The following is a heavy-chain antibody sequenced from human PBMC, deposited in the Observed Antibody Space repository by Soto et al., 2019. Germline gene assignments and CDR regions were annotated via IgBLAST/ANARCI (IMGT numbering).Heavy chain of an antibody. CDR1: GDSINNSHW. Sequence: QVQLQESGPGLVQPSGTLSLTCAVSGDSINNSHWWRWGRQTPGKGLEWIGETYHSGTTNYNQSLKTRVTISIDKSKNQFSLKMNSGTAADTAVYYCAREVKRSPARGQNWFDPWGQGNLVTVSS. CDR2: TYHSGTT. V-gene: IGHV4-4*02. J-gene: IGHJ5*02. CDR3: AREVKRSPARGQNWFDP. D-gene: IGHD3-10*01.